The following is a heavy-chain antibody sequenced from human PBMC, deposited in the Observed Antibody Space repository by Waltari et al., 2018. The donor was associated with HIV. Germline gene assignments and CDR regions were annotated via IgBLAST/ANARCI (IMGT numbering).Heavy chain of an antibody. CDR2: IKSKTDGGTT. Sequence: EVQLVESGGGLVKPGGSLRLSCAASGFTFSNAWMSWVRQAPGKGLEWVGRIKSKTDGGTTDYAAPVKGRFTNSRDDSKNTLYLQMNSLKTEDTAVYYCTTGGYDFWSGYPYYYYGMDVWGQGTTVTVSS. D-gene: IGHD3-3*01. CDR3: TTGGYDFWSGYPYYYYGMDV. CDR1: GFTFSNAW. J-gene: IGHJ6*02. V-gene: IGHV3-15*01.